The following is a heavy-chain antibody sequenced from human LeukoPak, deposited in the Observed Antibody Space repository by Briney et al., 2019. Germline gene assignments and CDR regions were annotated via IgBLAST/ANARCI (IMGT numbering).Heavy chain of an antibody. J-gene: IGHJ4*02. V-gene: IGHV1-2*02. CDR3: ARDLQWGPEY. D-gene: IGHD1-26*01. Sequence: GASVKVSCKASGYTFTGYYMRWVRQAPGQGLEWMGWINPNSGGTNYAQKFQGRVTMTRDTSISTAYMELSRPRSGDTAVYYCARDLQWGPEYWGQGTLVTVSS. CDR2: INPNSGGT. CDR1: GYTFTGYY.